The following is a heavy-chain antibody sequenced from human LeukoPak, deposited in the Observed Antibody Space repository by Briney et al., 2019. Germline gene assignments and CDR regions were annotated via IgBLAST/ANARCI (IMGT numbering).Heavy chain of an antibody. CDR2: ISSSSSYI. Sequence: GGSLRLSCAASGFTFSSYSMNWVRQAPGKGLEWVSSISSSSSYIYYADSVKGRFTISRDNSKAMLYLEVISLTAEDMAVYYCARDDAWLRFGEWSQGTLVTVSS. J-gene: IGHJ4*02. CDR1: GFTFSSYS. V-gene: IGHV3-21*04. CDR3: ARDDAWLRFGE. D-gene: IGHD3-10*01.